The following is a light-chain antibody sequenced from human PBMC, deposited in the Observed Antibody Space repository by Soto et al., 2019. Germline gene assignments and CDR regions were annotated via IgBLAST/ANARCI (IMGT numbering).Light chain of an antibody. CDR3: GTWDPSLSVGV. J-gene: IGLJ2*01. CDR2: EDN. Sequence: QSVLTQPPSVSAAPGQKVTISCSGGSSNIGHNYVSWYQQFPATAPKLLIYEDNKRPPGTPDRFSGSKSGTSATPGITGLQSGDEGDYYSGTWDPSLSVGVFGGGTKLTVL. CDR1: SSNIGHNY. V-gene: IGLV1-51*02.